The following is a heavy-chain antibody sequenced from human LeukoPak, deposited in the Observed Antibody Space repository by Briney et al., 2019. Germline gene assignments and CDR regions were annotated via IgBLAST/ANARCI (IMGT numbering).Heavy chain of an antibody. D-gene: IGHD5-12*01. J-gene: IGHJ4*02. CDR3: ARRKSGPRAFDY. CDR1: GFTFSSYW. CDR2: IYHSGST. Sequence: GSLRLSCAASGFTFSSYWMSWVRQPPGKGLEWIREIYHSGSTNYNPSLKSRVTISVDKSKNQFSLKLSSVTAADTAVYYCARRKSGPRAFDYWGQGTLVTVSS. V-gene: IGHV4-4*02.